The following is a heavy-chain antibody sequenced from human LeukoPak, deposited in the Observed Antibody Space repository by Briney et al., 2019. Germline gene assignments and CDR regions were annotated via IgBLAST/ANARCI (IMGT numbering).Heavy chain of an antibody. CDR3: ARVIAPDYGDYVGAFDI. D-gene: IGHD4-17*01. CDR2: INSDGINT. J-gene: IGHJ3*02. V-gene: IGHV3-74*01. CDR1: GFTFSNYW. Sequence: GGSLRLSCAASGFTFSNYWMHWVRQAPGKGMVWVSRINSDGINTSYADSVKGRFTISRDNAKNTLNLQMNSLRAEDTAVYYCARVIAPDYGDYVGAFDIWGQGTMVTVSS.